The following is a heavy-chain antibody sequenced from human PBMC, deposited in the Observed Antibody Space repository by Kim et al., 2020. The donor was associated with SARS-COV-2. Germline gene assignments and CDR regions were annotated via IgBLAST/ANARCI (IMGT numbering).Heavy chain of an antibody. CDR1: GFTFSDYS. CDR3: ASLLSKLRDPDY. V-gene: IGHV3-11*03. J-gene: IGHJ4*02. CDR2: ISSGSSYT. D-gene: IGHD2-15*01. Sequence: GGSLRLSCAASGFTFSDYSMSWIRQAPGKGLEWVSYISSGSSYTNYADSVKGRFTISRDNAKNSLYLQMNSLRAEDTAVYYCASLLSKLRDPDYWGQGTLVTVSS.